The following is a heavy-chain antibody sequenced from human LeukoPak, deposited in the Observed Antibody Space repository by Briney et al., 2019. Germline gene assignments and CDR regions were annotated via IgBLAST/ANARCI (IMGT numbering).Heavy chain of an antibody. V-gene: IGHV1-2*02. J-gene: IGHJ1*01. CDR3: ASVYCSSTSCYEYFQH. CDR1: GYTFPGYY. D-gene: IGHD2-2*01. Sequence: ASVKVSCKASGYTFPGYYMHWVGQAPGPGLEWMGWINPNSGGTNYAQKFQGRVTMTRDTSISTAYMELSRLRSDDTAVYYCASVYCSSTSCYEYFQHWGQGTLVTVSS. CDR2: INPNSGGT.